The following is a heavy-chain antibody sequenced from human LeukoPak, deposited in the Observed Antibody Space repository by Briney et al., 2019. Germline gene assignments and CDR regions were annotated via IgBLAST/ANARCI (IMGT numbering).Heavy chain of an antibody. CDR2: IIPILCMA. Sequence: AVKVSCKACGGTFSSYASSWVGQAPAQPLEWMGRIIPILCMANYAQKFHGRVTITADKSTSTDYMELSSLRSEDTAVYYCARLYSVVVVAASQEGMDVWGQGTTVSVSS. V-gene: IGHV1-69*04. J-gene: IGHJ6*02. D-gene: IGHD2-15*01. CDR1: GGTFSSYA. CDR3: ARLYSVVVVAASQEGMDV.